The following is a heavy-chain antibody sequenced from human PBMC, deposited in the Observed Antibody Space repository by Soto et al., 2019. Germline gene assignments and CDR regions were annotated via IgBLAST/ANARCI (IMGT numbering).Heavy chain of an antibody. Sequence: VSGPTLVNPTETLTLTCTVSGFSLSNARMGVSWIRQPPGKALEWLAHIFSNDEKSYSTSLKSRLTISKDTSKSQVVLTMTNMDPVDTATYYCARRLSGSYYMYYYYGMDVWGQGTTVTVSS. CDR2: IFSNDEK. D-gene: IGHD1-26*01. J-gene: IGHJ6*02. CDR1: GFSLSNARMG. CDR3: ARRLSGSYYMYYYYGMDV. V-gene: IGHV2-26*01.